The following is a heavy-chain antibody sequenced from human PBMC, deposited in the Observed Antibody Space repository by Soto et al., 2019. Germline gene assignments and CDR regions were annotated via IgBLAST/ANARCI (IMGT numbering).Heavy chain of an antibody. CDR1: GFTFNSYG. D-gene: IGHD2-2*01. V-gene: IGHV3-30*18. CDR2: ISNDGSNK. J-gene: IGHJ6*02. CDR3: AKKVVEPAGHDYYGMDV. Sequence: QVQLVESGGGVVQPGRSLRLSCAASGFTFNSYGMHWVLQAPGKGLEWVAAISNDGSNKYHVDSVKGRFTISRDNTKNTLYLQMNSLRAEDTAVYYCAKKVVEPAGHDYYGMDVWGQGTTVTVSS.